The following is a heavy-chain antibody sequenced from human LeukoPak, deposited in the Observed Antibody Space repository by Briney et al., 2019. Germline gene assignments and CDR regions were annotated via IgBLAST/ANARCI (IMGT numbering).Heavy chain of an antibody. D-gene: IGHD6-13*01. CDR3: ARSSSKIAAAGKYCDY. J-gene: IGHJ4*02. V-gene: IGHV4-34*01. CDR2: INHRGST. CDR1: GGSISGFY. Sequence: SETLSLTCTVSGGSISGFYWSWIRQPPGKGLEWIGEINHRGSTNYNPSLKSRVTISVDTSKNQFSLKLSSVTAADTAVYYCARSSSKIAAAGKYCDYWGQGTLVSVSS.